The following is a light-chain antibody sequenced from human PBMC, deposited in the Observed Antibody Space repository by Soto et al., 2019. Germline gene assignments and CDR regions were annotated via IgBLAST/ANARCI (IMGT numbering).Light chain of an antibody. Sequence: DIQMTQSPSSLSASVGDRVTITCRASHNIINYLNWYQQKPGKAPQLLIYVASMLESGVPSRVSGSGSGTDFTLTISSLQPEDFATYYCQQSYNAPITFGQGTRLDI. V-gene: IGKV1-39*01. CDR3: QQSYNAPIT. J-gene: IGKJ5*01. CDR1: HNIINY. CDR2: VAS.